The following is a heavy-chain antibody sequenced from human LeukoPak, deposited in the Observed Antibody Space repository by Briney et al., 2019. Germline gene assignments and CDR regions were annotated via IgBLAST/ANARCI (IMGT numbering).Heavy chain of an antibody. J-gene: IGHJ3*02. CDR3: ARGRLHYDFWSGYLDAFDI. CDR1: GRSFSGYY. Sequence: PSETLSLTCAVYGRSFSGYYWRWLRQPPGKGREWIVEFGHCGRTNYNLSLKSRVTISVDTSKNQFSLKLSSVTAADTAVYYCARGRLHYDFWSGYLDAFDIWGQGTMVTVSS. D-gene: IGHD3-3*01. CDR2: FGHCGRT. V-gene: IGHV4-34*01.